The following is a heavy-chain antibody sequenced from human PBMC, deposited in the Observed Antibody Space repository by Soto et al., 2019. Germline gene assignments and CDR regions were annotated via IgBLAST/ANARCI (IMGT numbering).Heavy chain of an antibody. D-gene: IGHD5-12*01. Sequence: QVQLVESGGGVVQPGRSLRLSCAASGFTFSSYGMHWVRQAPGKGLEWVAVISYDGSNKYYADSVKGRFTISRDNSKNTLYLQMNSRRAEDTAVYYCARDQMATIDYWGQGTLVTVSS. V-gene: IGHV3-30*03. J-gene: IGHJ4*02. CDR3: ARDQMATIDY. CDR2: ISYDGSNK. CDR1: GFTFSSYG.